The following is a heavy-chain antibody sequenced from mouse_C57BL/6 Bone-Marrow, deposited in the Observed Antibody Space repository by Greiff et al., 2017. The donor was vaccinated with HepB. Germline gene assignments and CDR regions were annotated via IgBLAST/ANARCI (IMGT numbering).Heavy chain of an antibody. D-gene: IGHD2-4*01. J-gene: IGHJ1*03. CDR2: ISSGGSYT. Sequence: EVHLVESGGDLVKPGGSLKLSCAASGFTFSSYGMSWVRQTPDKRLEWVATISSGGSYTYYPDSVKGRFTISRDNAKNTLYLQMSSLKSEDTAMYYCARRELYDYDGRYFDVWGTGTTVTVSS. CDR1: GFTFSSYG. V-gene: IGHV5-6*01. CDR3: ARRELYDYDGRYFDV.